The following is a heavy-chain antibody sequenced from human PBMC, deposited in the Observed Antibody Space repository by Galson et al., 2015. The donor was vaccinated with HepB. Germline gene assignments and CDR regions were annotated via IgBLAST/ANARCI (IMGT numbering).Heavy chain of an antibody. CDR2: ISGSGGST. D-gene: IGHD1-26*01. J-gene: IGHJ5*02. V-gene: IGHV3-23*01. CDR1: GFTFNNYA. CDR3: AKDGGEPLIPLHWPELWGDWFDP. Sequence: SLRLSCAASGFTFNNYAMSWVRQAPGKGLEWVSAISGSGGSTYYADSVKGRFTISRDNSKNTLYLQMNSLRAEDTAVYYCAKDGGEPLIPLHWPELWGDWFDPWGQGTLVTVSS.